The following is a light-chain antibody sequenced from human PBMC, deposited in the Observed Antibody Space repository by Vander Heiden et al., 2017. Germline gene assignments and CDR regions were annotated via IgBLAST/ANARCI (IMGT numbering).Light chain of an antibody. CDR3: QQYYSTPT. J-gene: IGKJ2*01. V-gene: IGKV4-1*01. Sequence: DIVMTQSPDPLAVSLGERATINCKSSQSVLYSSNNKNYLAWYQQKQGQPPKLLIYWASTRESGVPDRFSGSGSGTDFTLTISSLQAEDVAVYYCQQYYSTPTFGQGTKLEIK. CDR2: WAS. CDR1: QSVLYSSNNKNY.